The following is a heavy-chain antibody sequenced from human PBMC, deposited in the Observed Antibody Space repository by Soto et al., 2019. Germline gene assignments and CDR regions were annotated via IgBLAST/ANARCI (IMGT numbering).Heavy chain of an antibody. CDR3: TRDPPYGYVPYYYYGMDV. Sequence: GGSLTLSCAASGFTFSGSAMHWVRQASGKGLEWVGRIRSKANSYATAYAASVKGRFTISRDDSKNTAYLQMNSLKTEDTAVYYCTRDPPYGYVPYYYYGMDVWGQGTTVTVSS. CDR1: GFTFSGSA. V-gene: IGHV3-73*01. J-gene: IGHJ6*02. CDR2: IRSKANSYAT. D-gene: IGHD5-18*01.